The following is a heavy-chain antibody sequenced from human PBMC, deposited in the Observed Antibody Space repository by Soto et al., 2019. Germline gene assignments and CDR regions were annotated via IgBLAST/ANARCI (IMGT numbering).Heavy chain of an antibody. CDR1: GGSISSEYFH. Sequence: QVQLQQSGPGLVEPSQTLSLTCAVAGGSISSEYFHWTWIRQSPGKGLEWIGYIHYTGSIMYNPSFKSRLTMAVDTTKNQFSLQLTSVTAADTAVYFWSREDEGGDRDYYGLDVWGQGTTVTVSS. D-gene: IGHD2-21*02. CDR3: SREDEGGDRDYYGLDV. J-gene: IGHJ6*02. CDR2: IHYTGSI. V-gene: IGHV4-30-4*08.